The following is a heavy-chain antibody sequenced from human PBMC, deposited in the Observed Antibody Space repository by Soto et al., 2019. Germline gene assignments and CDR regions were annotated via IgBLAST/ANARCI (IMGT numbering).Heavy chain of an antibody. Sequence: PGGSLRLSCAASGSTVSSKYMSWVRQAPGKGLEWVSVIYSGGSTYYADSVKGRFTISRDNSKNTLYLQMNSLRAEDTAVYYCAKEASSWYRNWFDPWSQGTLVTVSS. V-gene: IGHV3-53*01. CDR1: GSTVSSKY. CDR3: AKEASSWYRNWFDP. J-gene: IGHJ5*02. D-gene: IGHD6-13*01. CDR2: IYSGGST.